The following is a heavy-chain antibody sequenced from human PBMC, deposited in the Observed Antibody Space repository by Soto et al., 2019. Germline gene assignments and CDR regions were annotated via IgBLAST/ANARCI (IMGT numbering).Heavy chain of an antibody. D-gene: IGHD2-21*02. CDR1: GFTFSSYG. Sequence: QVQLVESGGGVVQPGRSLRLSCAASGFTFSSYGMHWVRQAPGKGLEWVAVISYDGSNKYYADSVKGRFTISRDNSKNTLYLQMDSLRAEDTAVYYCATSDSAPVTQHRGGMDVWGQGTTVTVSS. V-gene: IGHV3-30*03. CDR2: ISYDGSNK. J-gene: IGHJ6*02. CDR3: ATSDSAPVTQHRGGMDV.